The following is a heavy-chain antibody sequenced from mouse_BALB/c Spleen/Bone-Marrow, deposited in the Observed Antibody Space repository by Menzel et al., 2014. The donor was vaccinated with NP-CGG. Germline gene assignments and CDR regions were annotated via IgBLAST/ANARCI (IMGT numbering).Heavy chain of an antibody. Sequence: EVKVEESGGGLVQPKGSLKLSCAASGFTFNTYAMNWVRQAPGKGLEWVARIRSKSNNYATYYADSVKDRFTISRDDSQSMLYLQMNNLKTEDTAMYYCVRHMDYWGQGPPVTVSS. J-gene: IGHJ4*01. CDR1: GFTFNTYA. CDR2: IRSKSNNYAT. CDR3: VRHMDY. V-gene: IGHV10-1*02.